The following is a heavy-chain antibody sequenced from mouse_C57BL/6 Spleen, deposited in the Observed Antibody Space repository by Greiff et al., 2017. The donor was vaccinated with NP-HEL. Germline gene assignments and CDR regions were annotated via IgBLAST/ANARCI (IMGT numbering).Heavy chain of an antibody. D-gene: IGHD2-3*01. CDR3: ARHEETPTDGYYVGYFDV. CDR1: GYTFTEYT. J-gene: IGHJ1*03. V-gene: IGHV1-62-2*01. CDR2: FYPGSGSI. Sequence: QVQLKQSGAELVKPGASVKLSCKASGYTFTEYTIHWVKQRSGQGLEWIGWFYPGSGSIKYNEKFKDKATLTADKSSSTVYMELSRLTSEDSAVYFCARHEETPTDGYYVGYFDVWGTGTTVTVSS.